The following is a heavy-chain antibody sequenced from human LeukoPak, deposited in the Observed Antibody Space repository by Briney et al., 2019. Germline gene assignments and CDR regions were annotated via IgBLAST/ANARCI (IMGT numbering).Heavy chain of an antibody. CDR1: GFTFSGYP. CDR2: ISYDGSNK. D-gene: IGHD6-6*01. V-gene: IGHV3-30-3*02. CDR3: AKDPLEQLSTIYFQN. J-gene: IGHJ1*01. Sequence: PGKSLRLSCAASGFTFSGYPIHWVRQAPGKGLEWVAVISYDGSNKYYADSVKGRFTISRDNSQNTLYLQMNSLRAEDTAVYYCAKDPLEQLSTIYFQNWGQGTLVTVSS.